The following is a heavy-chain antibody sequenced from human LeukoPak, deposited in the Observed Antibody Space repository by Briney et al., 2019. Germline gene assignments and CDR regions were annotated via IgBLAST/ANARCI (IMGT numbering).Heavy chain of an antibody. J-gene: IGHJ3*02. CDR3: AKDSIIAAAGTDAFDI. CDR1: GFTFSSYS. D-gene: IGHD6-13*01. V-gene: IGHV3-23*01. Sequence: GGSLRLSCAASGFTFSSYSMNWVRQAPGKGLEWVSAISGSGGSTYYADSVKGRFTISRDNSKNTLYLQMNSLRAEDTAVYYCAKDSIIAAAGTDAFDIWGQGTMVTVSS. CDR2: ISGSGGST.